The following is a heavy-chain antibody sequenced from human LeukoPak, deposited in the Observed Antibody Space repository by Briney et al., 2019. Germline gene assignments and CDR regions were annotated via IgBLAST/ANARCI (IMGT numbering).Heavy chain of an antibody. CDR3: ARYGYYDFWSGYLFDNWFDP. D-gene: IGHD3-3*01. CDR1: GGFISSYY. J-gene: IGHJ5*02. Sequence: PSETLSLTCTVSGGFISSYYWSWIRQPAGKGLEWIGRIYTSGSTNYNPSLKSRVTMSVDTSKNQFSLKLSSVTAADTAVYYCARYGYYDFWSGYLFDNWFDPWGQGTLVTVSS. V-gene: IGHV4-4*07. CDR2: IYTSGST.